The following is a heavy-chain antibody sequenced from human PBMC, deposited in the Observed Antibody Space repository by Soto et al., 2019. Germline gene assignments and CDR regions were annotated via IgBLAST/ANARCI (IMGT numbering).Heavy chain of an antibody. D-gene: IGHD2-2*01. Sequence: GGSLRLSCAASGFSFSDSGIHWVRQASGKGLEWVGRIRTKSNSYATAYAASVKGRFTISRDDSKNTAYLQMNSLKTEDTAVYYCTRLHFIVQPGINYWGQGTLVTVSS. CDR1: GFSFSDSG. V-gene: IGHV3-73*01. CDR2: IRTKSNSYAT. CDR3: TRLHFIVQPGINY. J-gene: IGHJ4*02.